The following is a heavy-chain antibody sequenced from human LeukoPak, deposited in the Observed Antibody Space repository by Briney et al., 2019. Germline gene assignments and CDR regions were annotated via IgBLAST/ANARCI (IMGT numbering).Heavy chain of an antibody. CDR1: GFTFSNYG. CDR3: AELGITMIGGV. D-gene: IGHD3-10*02. Sequence: GGSLRLSCAASGFTFSNYGMHWVRQAPGKGLEWVAVVSYDVYTKYYADSVKGRFTISRDNAKNSLYLQMNSLRAEDTAVYYCAELGITMIGGVWGKGTTVTISS. CDR2: VSYDVYTK. J-gene: IGHJ6*04. V-gene: IGHV3-30*18.